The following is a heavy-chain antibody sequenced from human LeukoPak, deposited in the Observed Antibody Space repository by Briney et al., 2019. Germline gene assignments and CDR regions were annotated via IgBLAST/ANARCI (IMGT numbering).Heavy chain of an antibody. CDR3: AREAQWLGAYYYGMDV. CDR2: INPNSGGT. D-gene: IGHD6-19*01. J-gene: IGHJ6*02. CDR1: GYTFTGYY. Sequence: ASVKVSCKASGYTFTGYYMHWVRQAPGQGLEWMGWINPNSGGTNYAQKFQGRVTMTRDTSISTAYMELSRLRSDDTAVYYCAREAQWLGAYYYGMDVWGQGTTVTVSS. V-gene: IGHV1-2*02.